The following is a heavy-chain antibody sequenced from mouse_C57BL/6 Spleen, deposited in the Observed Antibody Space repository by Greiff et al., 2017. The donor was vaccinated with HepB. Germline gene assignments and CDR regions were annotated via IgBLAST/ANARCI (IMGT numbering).Heavy chain of an antibody. CDR2: INPSTGGT. Sequence: EVQLQQSGPELVKPGASVKISCKASGYSFTGYYMNWVKQSPEKSLEWIGEINPSTGGTTYNQKFKAKATLTVDKSSSTAYMQLKSLTSEDSAVYYCARNYYSNYAGFYYAMDYWGQGTSVTVSS. D-gene: IGHD2-5*01. CDR3: ARNYYSNYAGFYYAMDY. CDR1: GYSFTGYY. J-gene: IGHJ4*01. V-gene: IGHV1-42*01.